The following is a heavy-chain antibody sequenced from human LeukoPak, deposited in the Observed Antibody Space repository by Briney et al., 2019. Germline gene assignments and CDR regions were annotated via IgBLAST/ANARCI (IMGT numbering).Heavy chain of an antibody. Sequence: PGGSLRLSCTASGFTFSDYYMSWIRQAPGKGLEWVSYISSSGSTIYYADSVKGRFTISRDNAKNSLYLQMNSLRAEDTAVYYCARVSRWKYSYGPYYYYYYMDVWGKGTTVTVSS. CDR1: GFTFSDYY. D-gene: IGHD5-18*01. CDR3: ARVSRWKYSYGPYYYYYYMDV. V-gene: IGHV3-11*04. CDR2: ISSSGSTI. J-gene: IGHJ6*03.